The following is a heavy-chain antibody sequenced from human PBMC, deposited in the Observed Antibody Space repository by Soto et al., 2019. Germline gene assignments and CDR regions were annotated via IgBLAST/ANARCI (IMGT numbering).Heavy chain of an antibody. CDR1: GGPYSKYS. CDR2: IIPIFDTT. D-gene: IGHD3-22*01. Sequence: QVQLVQSGTEVKKPGSSVTVSCKASGGPYSKYSISWVRQAPGQGLEWGGRIIPIFDTTNYAQKFQGRATITANNATSTVYMDLSSQRSEGTAVYYCARSLLGADYDSDALHNWGQGTLVTVSS. J-gene: IGHJ4*02. V-gene: IGHV1-69*08. CDR3: ARSLLGADYDSDALHN.